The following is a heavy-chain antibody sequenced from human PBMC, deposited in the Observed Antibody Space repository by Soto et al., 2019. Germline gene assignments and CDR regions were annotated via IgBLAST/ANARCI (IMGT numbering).Heavy chain of an antibody. CDR3: ARDFRDYDSSGYYYYYGMDV. CDR2: IYSGGST. V-gene: IGHV3-53*04. D-gene: IGHD3-22*01. J-gene: IGHJ6*04. Sequence: GGSLRLSCAASGFTVSSNYMSWVRQAPGKGLEWVSVIYSGGSTYYADSVKGRFTISRHNSKNTLYLQMNSLRAEDTAVYYCARDFRDYDSSGYYYYYGMDVWGKGNTVTVSS. CDR1: GFTVSSNY.